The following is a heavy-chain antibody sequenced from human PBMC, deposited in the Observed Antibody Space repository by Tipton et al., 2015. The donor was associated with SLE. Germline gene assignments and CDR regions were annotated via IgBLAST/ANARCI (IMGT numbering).Heavy chain of an antibody. Sequence: TLSLTCTVSGGSISSYYWSWIRQPPGKGLEWIGYIYYSGSTNYNPSLKSRVTISVDTSKNQFSLKLSSVTAADTAVYYCARVSSWGSGYFDYWGQGTLATVSS. J-gene: IGHJ4*02. V-gene: IGHV4-59*01. CDR3: ARVSSWGSGYFDY. D-gene: IGHD7-27*01. CDR1: GGSISSYY. CDR2: IYYSGST.